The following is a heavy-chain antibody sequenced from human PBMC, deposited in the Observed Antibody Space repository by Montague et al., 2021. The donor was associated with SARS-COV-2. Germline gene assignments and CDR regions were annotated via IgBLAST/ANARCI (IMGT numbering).Heavy chain of an antibody. J-gene: IGHJ6*02. Sequence: SETLSLTCSVSGGSINNYYWGWVRQSPGKGLEWIGYIYYSGSVTTSYNPSLKSRVSISVDTSENQFSLKLTSVTAADTAVYYCARRGGGEVFARFMYWYFDVWGQGTTVTVSS. CDR3: ARRGGGEVFARFMYWYFDV. CDR2: IYYSGSVTT. D-gene: IGHD2-8*02. V-gene: IGHV4-59*13. CDR1: GGSINNYY.